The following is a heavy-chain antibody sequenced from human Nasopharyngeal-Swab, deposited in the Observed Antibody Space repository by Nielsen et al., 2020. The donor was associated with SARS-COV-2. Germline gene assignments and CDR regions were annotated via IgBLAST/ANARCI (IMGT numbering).Heavy chain of an antibody. D-gene: IGHD4-17*01. J-gene: IGHJ3*02. Sequence: GESLKISCEASGFTFTTSSMNWVRQAPGKGLEWVSYISSSGSTIYYADSVKGRFTISRDNAKNSLYLQMNSLRAEDTAVYYCAKVTTRSHPNIWGQGTMVTVSS. CDR2: ISSSGSTI. V-gene: IGHV3-48*04. CDR3: AKVTTRSHPNI. CDR1: GFTFTTSS.